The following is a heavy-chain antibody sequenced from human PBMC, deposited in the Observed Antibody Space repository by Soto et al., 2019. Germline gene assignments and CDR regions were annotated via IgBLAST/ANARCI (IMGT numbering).Heavy chain of an antibody. J-gene: IGHJ4*02. CDR3: ARDHHRYSGYDYVDY. D-gene: IGHD5-12*01. Sequence: QVQLVESGGGLVKPGGSLRLSCAASGFTFSDYYMSWIRQAPGKGLEWVSYISSSSSYTNYADSVKGRFTISRDNAKNSLYLQMNSRRAEDTALYYCARDHHRYSGYDYVDYWGQGTLVTVSS. CDR1: GFTFSDYY. V-gene: IGHV3-11*05. CDR2: ISSSSSYT.